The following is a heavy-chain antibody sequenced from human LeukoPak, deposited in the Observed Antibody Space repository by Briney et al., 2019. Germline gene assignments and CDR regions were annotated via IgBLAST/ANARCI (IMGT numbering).Heavy chain of an antibody. V-gene: IGHV4-4*07. D-gene: IGHD5-12*01. J-gene: IGHJ6*03. CDR1: GGSISSYY. CDR3: ARQGRGSGYGEKYYYYYMDV. Sequence: SETLSLTCTVSGGSISSYYWTWIRQPAGKGLEWIGRIYTTGSTNYNPSLNSRVTISVDTSKNQFSLKLSSVTAADTAVYYCARQGRGSGYGEKYYYYYMDVWGKGTTVTVSS. CDR2: IYTTGST.